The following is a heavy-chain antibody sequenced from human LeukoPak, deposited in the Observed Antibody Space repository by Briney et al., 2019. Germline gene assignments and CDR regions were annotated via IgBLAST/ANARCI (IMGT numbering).Heavy chain of an antibody. CDR1: GFTFSSYS. CDR3: AKELAAGVSPSFDY. D-gene: IGHD6-13*01. CDR2: ISSSSSYI. J-gene: IGHJ4*02. Sequence: GGPLRLSCAASGFTFSSYSMNWVRQAPGKGLEWVSSISSSSSYIYYADSVKGRFTISRDNSKNTLYLQMNSLRAEDTAVYYCAKELAAGVSPSFDYWGQGTLVTVSS. V-gene: IGHV3-21*04.